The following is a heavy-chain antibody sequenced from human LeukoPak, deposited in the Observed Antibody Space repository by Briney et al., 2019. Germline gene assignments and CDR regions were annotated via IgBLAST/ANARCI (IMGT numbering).Heavy chain of an antibody. Sequence: GGSLRLSCAASGFTFSSYWMSWVRQAPGKGLEWVANIKQDESEKYYVDSLKGRFTISRDNAKNLLYLQMNNLRAEDTAVYYCARDKIEGPTKLDYWGQGILVTVSS. CDR3: ARDKIEGPTKLDY. V-gene: IGHV3-7*01. J-gene: IGHJ4*02. CDR2: IKQDESEK. CDR1: GFTFSSYW. D-gene: IGHD1-1*01.